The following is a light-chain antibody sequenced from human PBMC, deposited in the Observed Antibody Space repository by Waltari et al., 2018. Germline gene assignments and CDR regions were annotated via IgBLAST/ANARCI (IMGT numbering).Light chain of an antibody. CDR1: QSVSSTY. CDR2: GTS. CDR3: QQHGSSPHT. J-gene: IGKJ2*01. V-gene: IGKV3-20*01. Sequence: EIVLTQSPGTLSLSPGERVPLSCRASQSVSSTYLAWSQQKPGQAPRLLIYGTSNRAAGIPDRFSGSGSGTDFTLTISRLEPEDFAVYYCQQHGSSPHTFGQGTKLEIK.